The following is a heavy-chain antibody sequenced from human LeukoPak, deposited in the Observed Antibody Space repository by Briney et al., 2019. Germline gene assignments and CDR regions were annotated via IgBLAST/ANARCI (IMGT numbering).Heavy chain of an antibody. CDR2: IYHSGST. CDR1: GYSIGSGYY. Sequence: PSETLSLTCGVSGYSIGSGYYWGWIRQPPGKGLEWIGSIYHSGSTDYNPSLKSRVTISVDTSKNQFSLQLNSVTAADTAVYYCARRRDGYNLGFFDYWGQGTLVTVSS. CDR3: ARRRDGYNLGFFDY. V-gene: IGHV4-38-2*01. D-gene: IGHD5-24*01. J-gene: IGHJ4*02.